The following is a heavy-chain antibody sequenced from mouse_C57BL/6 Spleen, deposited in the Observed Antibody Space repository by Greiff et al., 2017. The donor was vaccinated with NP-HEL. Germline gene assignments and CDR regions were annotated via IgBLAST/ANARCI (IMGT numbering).Heavy chain of an antibody. V-gene: IGHV2-5*01. J-gene: IGHJ4*01. D-gene: IGHD2-5*01. CDR2: IWRGGST. CDR3: AKNDDYSTFMDY. CDR1: GFSLTSYG. Sequence: VQRVESGPGLVQPSQSLSITCTVSGFSLTSYGVHWVRQSPGKGLEWLGVIWRGGSTDYNAAFMSRLSITKDNSKSQVFFKMNSLQADDTAIYYCAKNDDYSTFMDYWGQGTSVTVSS.